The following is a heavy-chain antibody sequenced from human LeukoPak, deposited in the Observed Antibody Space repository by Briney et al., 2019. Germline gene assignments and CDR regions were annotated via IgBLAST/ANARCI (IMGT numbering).Heavy chain of an antibody. V-gene: IGHV5-51*01. CDR3: ARLGCSSTSCYVGYYFDY. Sequence: GESLKISCKGSGYSFTSFWIGWVRQMPGKGLEWMGIIYPGDSDTRYSSSFQGQVTISADKSISTAYLQWSSLKASDTAMYYCARLGCSSTSCYVGYYFDYWGQGTLVTVSS. D-gene: IGHD2-2*01. CDR2: IYPGDSDT. J-gene: IGHJ4*02. CDR1: GYSFTSFW.